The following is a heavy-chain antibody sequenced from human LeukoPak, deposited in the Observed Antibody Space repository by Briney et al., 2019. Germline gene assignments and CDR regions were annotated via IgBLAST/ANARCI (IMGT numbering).Heavy chain of an antibody. CDR3: ATVSTIFGVVIMRSAFDI. CDR1: GYTLTELS. V-gene: IGHV1-24*01. Sequence: ASVKVSCKVSGYTLTELSMHWVRQAPGKGLEWMGGFDPEDGETIYAQKFQGRVTMTEDTSTDTAYMELSSLRSEDTAVYYCATVSTIFGVVIMRSAFDIWGQGTMVTVSS. D-gene: IGHD3-3*01. J-gene: IGHJ3*02. CDR2: FDPEDGET.